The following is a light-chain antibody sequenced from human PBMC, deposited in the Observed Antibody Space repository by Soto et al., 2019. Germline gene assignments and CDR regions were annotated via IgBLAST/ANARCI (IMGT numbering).Light chain of an antibody. CDR3: QKYDSAPWT. V-gene: IGKV1-27*01. Sequence: EIQMTQSPSSLSASVGDRVTITCRASQGISNYLAWYQQKPGKVPKLLIYVASTLQSGVPSRLSGSGSGTDFTLIINSLQPEDVATYYCQKYDSAPWTFGQGTKVEI. J-gene: IGKJ1*01. CDR2: VAS. CDR1: QGISNY.